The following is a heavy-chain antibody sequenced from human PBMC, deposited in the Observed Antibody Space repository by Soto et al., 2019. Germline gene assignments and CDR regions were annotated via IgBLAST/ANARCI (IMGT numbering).Heavy chain of an antibody. CDR3: AKSRYSDSSGDFYDY. Sequence: GGSLRLSCAASGFTFSSYAMSWVRQAPGKGLEWVSAISGSGGSTYYADSVKGRFTISRDNSNNTLFLQMNSLRAEDTAVYYCAKSRYSDSSGDFYDYWGQGTLVTVSS. CDR2: ISGSGGST. D-gene: IGHD3-22*01. J-gene: IGHJ4*02. V-gene: IGHV3-23*01. CDR1: GFTFSSYA.